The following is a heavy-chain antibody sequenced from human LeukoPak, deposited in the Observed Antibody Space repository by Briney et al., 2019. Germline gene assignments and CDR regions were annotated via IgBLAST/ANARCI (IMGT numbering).Heavy chain of an antibody. CDR2: IYYSGST. J-gene: IGHJ6*02. D-gene: IGHD2-15*01. CDR3: AREQVAASDYYYYGMDV. CDR1: GGSISRYY. V-gene: IGHV4-59*12. Sequence: SETLSLTCTVSGGSISRYYWSWIRQPPGKGLEWIGYIYYSGSTYYNPSLKSRVTISLDTSKNQFSLKLSSVTAADTAVYYCAREQVAASDYYYYGMDVWGQGTTVTVSS.